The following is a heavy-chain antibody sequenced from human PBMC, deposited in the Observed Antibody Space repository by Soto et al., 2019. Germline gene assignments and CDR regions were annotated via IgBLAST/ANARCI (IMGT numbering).Heavy chain of an antibody. CDR2: ISAYNGNT. D-gene: IGHD2-15*01. V-gene: IGHV1-18*01. J-gene: IGHJ4*02. CDR1: GYTFTRYG. CDR3: ASLLSPPSFHY. Sequence: XVKVSCKASGYTFTRYGISWVRQAPGQGLEWMGWISAYNGNTNYAQKLQGRVTMTTDTSTSTAYMELRSLRSDDTAVYYCASLLSPPSFHYWGQGTLVTVSS.